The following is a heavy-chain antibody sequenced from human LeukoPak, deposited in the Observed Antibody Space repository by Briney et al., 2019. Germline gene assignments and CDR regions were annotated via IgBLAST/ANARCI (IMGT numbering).Heavy chain of an antibody. J-gene: IGHJ6*03. CDR3: ARGPPRGKYYYMDV. CDR2: IGTASDT. Sequence: PGGPLRLSCAASGFTFSSFDMHWVRQPTGQGLEWVSTIGTASDTYYPGSVEGRFTLSRDNAKNSLYLQTNSLTAGDTAVYYCARGPPRGKYYYMDVWGKGTTVTVSS. V-gene: IGHV3-13*01. D-gene: IGHD1-1*01. CDR1: GFTFSSFD.